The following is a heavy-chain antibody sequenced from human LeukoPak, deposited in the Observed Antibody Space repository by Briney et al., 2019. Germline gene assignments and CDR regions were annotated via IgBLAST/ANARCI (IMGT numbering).Heavy chain of an antibody. D-gene: IGHD3-16*01. J-gene: IGHJ6*02. V-gene: IGHV1-18*01. Sequence: ASVKVSCKASGYTFTCYGISWVRQAPGQGLEWMGWISAYNGNTNYAQKLQGRVTMTTDTSTSTAYMELRSLRSDDTAVYYCARDLGFGYYYGMDVWGQGTTVTVSS. CDR1: GYTFTCYG. CDR2: ISAYNGNT. CDR3: ARDLGFGYYYGMDV.